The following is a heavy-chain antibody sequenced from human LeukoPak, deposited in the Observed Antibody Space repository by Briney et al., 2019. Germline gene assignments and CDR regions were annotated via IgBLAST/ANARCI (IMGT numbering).Heavy chain of an antibody. CDR3: ARDLMIVMVEEEGSADY. V-gene: IGHV3-23*01. Sequence: GGTLRLSCAASGFTFSNYGMSWVRQAPGKGLEWVSTISGSDGSTYYADSVKGRFAISRDNAKNSVYLQMNSLRAEDTAVYYCARDLMIVMVEEEGSADYWGQGTLVTVSS. J-gene: IGHJ4*02. CDR1: GFTFSNYG. CDR2: ISGSDGST. D-gene: IGHD3-22*01.